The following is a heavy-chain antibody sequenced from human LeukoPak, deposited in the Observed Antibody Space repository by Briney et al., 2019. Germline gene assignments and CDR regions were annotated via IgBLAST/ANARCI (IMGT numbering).Heavy chain of an antibody. CDR1: GFTFEDYA. J-gene: IGHJ3*01. Sequence: PGRPLRLSCAASGFTFEDYAMHWVRQAPGKALEWVSGINWARYIEDNADSVRGRFTISRDNAKNSLYLQMNSLRPEDTALYYCVKDNVASSCVDCPLGAAFDVWGPGTMVTVSS. D-gene: IGHD2-21*01. CDR3: VKDNVASSCVDCPLGAAFDV. CDR2: INWARYIE. V-gene: IGHV3-9*01.